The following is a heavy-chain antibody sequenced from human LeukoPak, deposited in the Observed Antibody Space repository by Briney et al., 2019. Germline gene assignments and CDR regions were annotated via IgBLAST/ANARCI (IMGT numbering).Heavy chain of an antibody. CDR2: ISAYNGNT. Sequence: ASVKVSCKASGYTFTSYGISWVRQAPGQGLEWMGWISAYNGNTNYAQKLQGRVTMTTDTSTSTAYMELRSLRSDDTAVYYCARAEPGYSYGQRHLDYWGQGTLVTVSS. V-gene: IGHV1-18*01. CDR3: ARAEPGYSYGQRHLDY. CDR1: GYTFTSYG. D-gene: IGHD5-18*01. J-gene: IGHJ4*02.